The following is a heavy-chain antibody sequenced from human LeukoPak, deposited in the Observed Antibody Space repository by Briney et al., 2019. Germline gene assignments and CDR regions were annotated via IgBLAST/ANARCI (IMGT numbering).Heavy chain of an antibody. CDR2: INPNSAGT. J-gene: IGHJ4*02. CDR3: ARDPQYNWGPFDY. V-gene: IGHV1-2*02. CDR1: GYTFADYY. Sequence: ASVKVSCKASGYTFADYYVHWVRQAPGQGLEWMGWINPNSAGTDYAQNFQGRVTMTRDTSISTAYMELSRLTSDDTAVYYCARDPQYNWGPFDYWGQGTLVTVSS. D-gene: IGHD1-20*01.